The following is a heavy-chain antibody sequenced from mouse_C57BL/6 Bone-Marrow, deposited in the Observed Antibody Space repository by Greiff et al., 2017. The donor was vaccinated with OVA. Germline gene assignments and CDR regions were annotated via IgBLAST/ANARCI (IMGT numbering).Heavy chain of an antibody. Sequence: QVQLKQSGAELARPGASVKLSCKASGYTFTSYGISWVKQRTGQGLEWIGEIYPRSGNTYYNEKFKGKATLTADKSSSTAYMELRSLTSEDSAVYFCASTGYSKDYWGQGTTLTVSS. CDR1: GYTFTSYG. V-gene: IGHV1-81*01. CDR3: ASTGYSKDY. CDR2: IYPRSGNT. D-gene: IGHD2-5*01. J-gene: IGHJ2*01.